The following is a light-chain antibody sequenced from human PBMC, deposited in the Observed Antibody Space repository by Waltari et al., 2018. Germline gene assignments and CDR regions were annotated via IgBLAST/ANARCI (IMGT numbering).Light chain of an antibody. CDR3: CSYAGSRTYV. J-gene: IGLJ1*01. CDR1: SSDVGSYNF. CDR2: EGS. Sequence: QSALTQPASVSGSPGQSITISCTGTSSDVGSYNFVSWYQHHPGNAPKLMIFEGSRRPSGISTRFSGSKSGNTASLTISGLQAEDEADYYCCSYAGSRTYVFGAGTKVTVL. V-gene: IGLV2-23*01.